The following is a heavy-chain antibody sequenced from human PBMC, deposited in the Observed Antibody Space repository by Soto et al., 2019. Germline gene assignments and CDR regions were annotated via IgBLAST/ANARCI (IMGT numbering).Heavy chain of an antibody. J-gene: IGHJ4*02. V-gene: IGHV3-74*01. Sequence: EVQLVESGGGLVQPGGSLRLSCAASGFTFSSYWMHWVRQAPGKGLVWVSRINGDGSSIAYAHSVKGLFTISRDNAKNSLYLKMSSLRAEDTAVYYCARESDGANSSWGQGTPVTVSS. CDR1: GFTFSSYW. CDR2: INGDGSSI. CDR3: ARESDGANSS. D-gene: IGHD4-17*01.